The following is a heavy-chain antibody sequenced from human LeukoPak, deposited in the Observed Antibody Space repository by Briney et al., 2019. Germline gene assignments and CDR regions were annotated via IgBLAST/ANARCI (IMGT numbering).Heavy chain of an antibody. CDR3: AKSRLRGINDAFDI. CDR2: ISGSAVIT. V-gene: IGHV3-23*01. Sequence: GGTLRLSCAASGLTFSTFGMTWVRQAPGKGLEWVSAISGSAVITFYADSVKGRFTISRDNSKNTLYLQMNSLRAEDTALYYCAKSRLRGINDAFDIWGQGTMVTVSS. CDR1: GLTFSTFG. J-gene: IGHJ3*02. D-gene: IGHD3-3*02.